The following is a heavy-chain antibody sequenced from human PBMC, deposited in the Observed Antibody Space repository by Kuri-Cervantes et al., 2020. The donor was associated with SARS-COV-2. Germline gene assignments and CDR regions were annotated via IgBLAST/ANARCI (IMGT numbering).Heavy chain of an antibody. D-gene: IGHD1-26*01. J-gene: IGHJ3*02. CDR3: ARGLSDSGSYSAFDI. CDR1: GYTFTSYA. V-gene: IGHV1-69*10. CDR2: IIPILGIA. Sequence: SVKVSCKASGYTFTSYAMHWVRQAPGQGLEWMGGIIPILGIANYAQKFQGRVTITADKSTSTAYMELSSLRSEDTAVYYCARGLSDSGSYSAFDIWGQGTMVTVSS.